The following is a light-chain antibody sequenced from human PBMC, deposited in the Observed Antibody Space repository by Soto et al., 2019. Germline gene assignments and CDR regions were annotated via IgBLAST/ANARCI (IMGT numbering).Light chain of an antibody. CDR2: DVT. CDR1: SSDVGGYNY. J-gene: IGLJ3*02. CDR3: ASYTSISTLDYWA. V-gene: IGLV2-14*03. Sequence: QSALTQPASVSGSPGQSITISCTGTSSDVGGYNYVSWYQQYPGKAPKLMIYDVTTRPSGVSNRFSGSKSGNTASLTISGLQAEDEADYYCASYTSISTLDYWAFCGGTKLTVL.